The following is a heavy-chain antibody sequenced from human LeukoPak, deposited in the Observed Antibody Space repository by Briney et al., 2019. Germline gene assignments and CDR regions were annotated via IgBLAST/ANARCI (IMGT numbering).Heavy chain of an antibody. D-gene: IGHD1-14*01. V-gene: IGHV4-38-2*02. CDR1: GYSISSGYY. J-gene: IGHJ6*03. CDR3: ARSGTKWEPTYYYYMDV. CDR2: IYHSGST. Sequence: SETLSLTCTVSGYSISSGYYWGWIRQPPGKGLEWIGSIYHSGSTYYNPSLKSRVTISVDTSKNQFSLKLSSVTAADTAVYYCARSGTKWEPTYYYYMDVWGKGTTVTVSS.